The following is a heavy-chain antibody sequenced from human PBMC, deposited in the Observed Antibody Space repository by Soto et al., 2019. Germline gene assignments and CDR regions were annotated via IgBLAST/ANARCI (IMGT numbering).Heavy chain of an antibody. CDR1: GGTFSSYG. J-gene: IGHJ4*02. CDR2: IIPIFGTA. Sequence: GASVKVSCKASGGTFSSYGISWVRQVPGQGLEWMGGIIPIFGTANYAQKFQGRVTITAYKSTSTAYMELSILRSEDTAVYYCAISGSYYVGEFSAFDYWGQGTLVIVSS. V-gene: IGHV1-69*06. CDR3: AISGSYYVGEFSAFDY. D-gene: IGHD1-26*01.